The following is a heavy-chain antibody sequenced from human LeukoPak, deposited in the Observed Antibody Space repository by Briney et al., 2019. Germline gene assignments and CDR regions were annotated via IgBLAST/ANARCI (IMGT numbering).Heavy chain of an antibody. CDR2: INHSGST. J-gene: IGHJ4*02. V-gene: IGHV4-34*01. Sequence: SETLSLTCAVYGGSFSGYYWSWIRQPPGKGLEWIGEINHSGSTNYNPSLKSRVTISVDTSKNQFSLKLSSVTAADTAVYYCARENSNGNDYLDYWGQGTLVTVSS. D-gene: IGHD3-22*01. CDR3: ARENSNGNDYLDY. CDR1: GGSFSGYY.